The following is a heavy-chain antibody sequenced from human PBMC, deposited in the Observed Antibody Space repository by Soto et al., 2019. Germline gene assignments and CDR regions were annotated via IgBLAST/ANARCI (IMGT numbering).Heavy chain of an antibody. J-gene: IGHJ6*02. V-gene: IGHV1-3*01. CDR3: ASGNWNDSPYYYYGMDV. Sequence: ASVKVSCKASGYTFTSYAMHWVRQAPGQRLEWMGRINAGNGNTKYSQKFQGRVTITRDTSASTAYMELSSLRSEDTAVYYCASGNWNDSPYYYYGMDVWGQGTTVTVSS. CDR1: GYTFTSYA. D-gene: IGHD1-20*01. CDR2: INAGNGNT.